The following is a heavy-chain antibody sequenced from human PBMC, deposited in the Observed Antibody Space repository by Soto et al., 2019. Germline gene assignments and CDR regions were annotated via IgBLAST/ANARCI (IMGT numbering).Heavy chain of an antibody. CDR2: INHSGST. D-gene: IGHD5-12*01. Sequence: QVQLQQWGAGLLKPSETLSLTCAVYGGSFSGYYWSWIRQPPGKGLEWIGEINHSGSTNYNPSLKSRVTISVDTSKNQFSLKLSSVTAADTAVYYCARIREWLRSPYYYGMDVWGQGTTVTVSS. CDR1: GGSFSGYY. J-gene: IGHJ6*02. CDR3: ARIREWLRSPYYYGMDV. V-gene: IGHV4-34*01.